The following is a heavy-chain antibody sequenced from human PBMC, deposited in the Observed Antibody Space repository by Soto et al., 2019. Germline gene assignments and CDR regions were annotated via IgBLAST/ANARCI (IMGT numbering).Heavy chain of an antibody. Sequence: SETPSLTCDVSGGSISSYSWSCIRQPPGKGLEWIGYIYYSGSTNYNPSLKSRVTISVDTSKNQFSLKLSSVTAADTAVYYCARSSDYYDSSGYYVDYWGQGTLVTVS. J-gene: IGHJ4*02. V-gene: IGHV4-59*01. CDR2: IYYSGST. CDR1: GGSISSYS. CDR3: ARSSDYYDSSGYYVDY. D-gene: IGHD3-22*01.